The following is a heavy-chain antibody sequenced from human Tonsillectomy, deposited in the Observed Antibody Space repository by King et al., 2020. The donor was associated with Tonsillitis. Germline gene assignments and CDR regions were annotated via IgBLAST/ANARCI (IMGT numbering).Heavy chain of an antibody. Sequence: QVQLVESGGGVVQPGRSLRLSCAASVFTFSSYAMHWVRQAPGKGLEWVALISYDVSNKYYADSVKGRFTISRDNSKNTLYLQMNSLRAEDTAVYYCAGGPFQGGGTFFDYWGQGTLVTVSS. CDR1: VFTFSSYA. CDR3: AGGPFQGGGTFFDY. D-gene: IGHD3-16*01. V-gene: IGHV3-30*01. CDR2: ISYDVSNK. J-gene: IGHJ4*02.